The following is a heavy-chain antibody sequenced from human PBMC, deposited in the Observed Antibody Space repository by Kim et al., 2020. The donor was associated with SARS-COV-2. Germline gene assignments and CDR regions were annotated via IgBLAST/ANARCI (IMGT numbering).Heavy chain of an antibody. J-gene: IGHJ6*02. CDR1: GFTFSSYW. CDR3: ARLFPGLPAAAWGIYYYSYYGMDV. D-gene: IGHD3-16*01. V-gene: IGHV3-7*01. Sequence: GGSLRLSCAASGFTFSSYWMSWVRQAPGKGLEWVANIKQDGSEKYYVDSVKGRFTISRDNAKNSLYLQMNSLRAEDTAVYYCARLFPGLPAAAWGIYYYSYYGMDVWGQGTTVTVSS. CDR2: IKQDGSEK.